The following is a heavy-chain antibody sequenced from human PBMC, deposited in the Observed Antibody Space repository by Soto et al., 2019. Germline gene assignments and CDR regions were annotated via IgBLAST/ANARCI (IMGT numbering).Heavy chain of an antibody. D-gene: IGHD4-17*01. V-gene: IGHV3-23*01. CDR3: ARPYGGKIGDAPDL. J-gene: IGHJ3*01. CDR1: GFTFSSYA. Sequence: EVQLLESGGGLVQPGGSLRLSCVGSGFTFSSYAMSWVRQVPGKGLEWVSSISDAAGSAYYVDSVKGRFTISRDNSTKTLYLQMNSLRAEDSAVYYCARPYGGKIGDAPDLWGPGTMVTVSS. CDR2: ISDAAGSA.